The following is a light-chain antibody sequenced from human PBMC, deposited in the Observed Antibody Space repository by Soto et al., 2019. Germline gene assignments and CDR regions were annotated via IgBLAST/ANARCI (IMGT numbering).Light chain of an antibody. V-gene: IGKV3-20*01. Sequence: EIVLTQSPGTLSLSPGERATLSCRASQSVSDSYLAWYQQKPGQAPRLLISGASSRATGIPDRFSGSGSGTDFTLTISRLEPEDLAVYYCQQYGDSPPYTFGQGTKLEIK. CDR1: QSVSDSY. CDR2: GAS. J-gene: IGKJ2*01. CDR3: QQYGDSPPYT.